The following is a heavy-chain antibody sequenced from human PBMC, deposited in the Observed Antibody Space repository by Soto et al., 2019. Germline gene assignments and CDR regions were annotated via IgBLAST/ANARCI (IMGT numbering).Heavy chain of an antibody. V-gene: IGHV3-23*01. Sequence: DVQLLESGGGLVQPGGSLRLACAASGFTFGNYAINWVRLAPGKGLEWVSGISGGGGSTYYADSVKGRFTIFRDTSKNTVFLQMNSLRADDTAVYYCAKGFIVVVTVLRPDDAFDVWGQGTMVTVS. CDR1: GFTFGNYA. CDR3: AKGFIVVVTVLRPDDAFDV. CDR2: ISGGGGST. D-gene: IGHD2-21*02. J-gene: IGHJ3*01.